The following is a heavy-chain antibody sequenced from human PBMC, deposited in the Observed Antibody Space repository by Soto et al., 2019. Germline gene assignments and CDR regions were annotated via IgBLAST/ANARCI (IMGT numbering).Heavy chain of an antibody. CDR3: ARDGPEDVVVPAADGMDV. CDR2: IWYDGSNK. D-gene: IGHD2-2*01. Sequence: PGGSLRLSCAASGFTFRSYGMHGVRQDPGKGLEWVAVIWYDGSNKYYADSVKGRFTISRDNSKNTLYLQMNSLRAEDTAVYYCARDGPEDVVVPAADGMDVWGQGTTATVSS. J-gene: IGHJ6*02. V-gene: IGHV3-33*01. CDR1: GFTFRSYG.